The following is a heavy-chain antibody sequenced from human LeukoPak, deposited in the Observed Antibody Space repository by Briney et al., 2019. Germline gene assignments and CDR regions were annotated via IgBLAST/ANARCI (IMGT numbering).Heavy chain of an antibody. D-gene: IGHD6-6*01. J-gene: IGHJ6*02. CDR3: ARISAGRYGMDV. CDR1: GGSVTRGGYY. V-gene: IGHV4-31*03. CDR2: VNYTGST. Sequence: SQTLSLTCTVSGGSVTRGGYYWSWIRQHPGKGLEWIGYVNYTGSTYYNPSLKSRVTISPDTSKNHFSLKVSSVTAADTAVYYCARISAGRYGMDVSGQGTTVTVSS.